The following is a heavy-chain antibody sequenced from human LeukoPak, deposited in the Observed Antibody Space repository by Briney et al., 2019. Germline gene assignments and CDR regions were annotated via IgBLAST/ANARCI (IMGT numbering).Heavy chain of an antibody. Sequence: GGPLRLSCAASGFTSSSYAMSWVRQAPGKGLEWVSAISGSGGSTYYADSVKGRFTISRDNSKNTLYLQMNSLRAEDTAVYYCAKDQAVDTAMVFDYWGQGTLVTVSS. CDR2: ISGSGGST. CDR1: GFTSSSYA. J-gene: IGHJ4*02. D-gene: IGHD5-18*01. CDR3: AKDQAVDTAMVFDY. V-gene: IGHV3-23*01.